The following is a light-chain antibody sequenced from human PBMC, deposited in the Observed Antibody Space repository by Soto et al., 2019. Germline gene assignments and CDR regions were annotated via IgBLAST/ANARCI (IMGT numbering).Light chain of an antibody. CDR2: DAS. J-gene: IGKJ1*01. V-gene: IGKV3-20*01. Sequence: EIVLTQSPGTLSLSPGERATLSCRASQSVSSSYFAWYQQKPGQAPRLLIYDASSTATGIPDRFSGRRTGTDFTLTISRLEPEDFAVYYCQQYGSSRTFGQGTKAEIK. CDR3: QQYGSSRT. CDR1: QSVSSSY.